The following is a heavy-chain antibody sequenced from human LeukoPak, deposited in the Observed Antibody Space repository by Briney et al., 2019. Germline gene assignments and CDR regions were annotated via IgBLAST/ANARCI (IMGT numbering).Heavy chain of an antibody. J-gene: IGHJ3*02. D-gene: IGHD3-22*01. Sequence: GGPRRLSCAASGFTFMNAWMSGVRQAPGKGREGVGRIKSKTDGGTTDYPPPVKGRFTISRDDSKNTLSLQMHSLKTEDTAVYYCTTVLVVVIRRVLAFDIWGQGTMVTVSS. V-gene: IGHV3-15*01. CDR2: IKSKTDGGTT. CDR3: TTVLVVVIRRVLAFDI. CDR1: GFTFMNAW.